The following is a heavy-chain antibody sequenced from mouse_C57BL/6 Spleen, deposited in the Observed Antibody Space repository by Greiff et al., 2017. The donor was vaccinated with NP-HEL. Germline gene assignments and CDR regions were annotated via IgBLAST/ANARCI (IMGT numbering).Heavy chain of an antibody. D-gene: IGHD4-1*01. CDR2: IWSGGST. CDR1: GFSLTSYG. CDR3: ARNWDWYFDV. Sequence: VKLQESGPGLVQPSQSLSITCTVSGFSLTSYGVHWVRQSPGQGLEWLGVIWSGGSTDYNAAFISRLSISKDNSKSQVFIKMNSLQADDTAIYYCARNWDWYFDVWGTGTTVTVSS. J-gene: IGHJ1*03. V-gene: IGHV2-2*01.